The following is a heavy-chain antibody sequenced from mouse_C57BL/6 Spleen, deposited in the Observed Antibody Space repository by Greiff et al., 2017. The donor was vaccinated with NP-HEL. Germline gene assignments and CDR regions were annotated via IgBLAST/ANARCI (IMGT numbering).Heavy chain of an antibody. D-gene: IGHD2-14*01. J-gene: IGHJ4*01. CDR3: ARWGTSYAMDY. V-gene: IGHV1-81*01. CDR2: IYPRSGNT. CDR1: GYTFTSYG. Sequence: QVQLKESGAELARPGASVKLSCKASGYTFTSYGISWVKQRTGQGLEWIGEIYPRSGNTYYNEKFKGKATLTADKSSSTAYMELRSLTSEDSAVYFCARWGTSYAMDYWGQGTSVTVSS.